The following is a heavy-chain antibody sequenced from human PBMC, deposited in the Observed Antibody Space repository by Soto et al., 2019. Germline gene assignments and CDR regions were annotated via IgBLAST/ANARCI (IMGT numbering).Heavy chain of an antibody. CDR2: INPNSGGT. V-gene: IGHV1-2*04. D-gene: IGHD2-2*02. CDR1: GYTFTGYY. J-gene: IGHJ6*02. Sequence: ASVKVSCKASGYTFTGYYMHWVRQAPGQGLEWMGWINPNSGGTNYAQKFQGWVTMTGDTSISTAYMELSRLRSDDTAVYYCARGRYCSSTSCYTTPNYGMDVWGQGTTVTVSS. CDR3: ARGRYCSSTSCYTTPNYGMDV.